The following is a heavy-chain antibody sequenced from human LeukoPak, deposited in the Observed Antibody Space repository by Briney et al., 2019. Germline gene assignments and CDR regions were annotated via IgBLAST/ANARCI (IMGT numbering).Heavy chain of an antibody. V-gene: IGHV3-23*01. CDR2: ISGSGGGT. J-gene: IGHJ2*01. D-gene: IGHD2-8*01. Sequence: PGGSLRLSCAASGFTFSSYAMSWVRQAPGKGLEWVSGISGSGGGTYNADSVKGGFTISRDNSKNTLYLQMDSLRAEDTAVYYCAKNGVNYWYFDLWGRGTLVTVSS. CDR1: GFTFSSYA. CDR3: AKNGVNYWYFDL.